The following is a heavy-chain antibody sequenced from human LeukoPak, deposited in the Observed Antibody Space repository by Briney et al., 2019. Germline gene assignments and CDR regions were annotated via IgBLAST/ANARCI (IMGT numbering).Heavy chain of an antibody. CDR2: ISSNGATT. J-gene: IGHJ4*02. CDR3: AIDPNWGTHS. D-gene: IGHD7-27*01. V-gene: IGHV3-64*04. CDR1: GFTFNRFY. Sequence: RTGGSLRLSCSASGFTFNRFYLHWVRQAPGKGLEFVSHISSNGATTYYADSVKGRFTISRDNFKNALYLQMNSLRVEDTAVYYCAIDPNWGTHSWGQGVLVTVSS.